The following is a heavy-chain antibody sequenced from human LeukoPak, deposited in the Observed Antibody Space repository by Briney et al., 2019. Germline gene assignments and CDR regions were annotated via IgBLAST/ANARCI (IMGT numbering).Heavy chain of an antibody. D-gene: IGHD2-8*01. CDR2: ISGSAVST. V-gene: IGHV3-23*01. CDR1: GFTFSSYA. J-gene: IGHJ4*02. CDR3: AKDNIVLMVYATLS. Sequence: PGGCLRLSCAASGFTFSSYAMSWVRQAPGKGVEWVSAISGSAVSTYYADSVKGRFPISRYNSTNTLYLQMNSLRAEDTAVYYCAKDNIVLMVYATLSWGQGTLVTVSS.